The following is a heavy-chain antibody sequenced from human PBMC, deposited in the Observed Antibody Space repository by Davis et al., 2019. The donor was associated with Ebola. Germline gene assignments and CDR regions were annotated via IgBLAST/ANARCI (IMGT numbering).Heavy chain of an antibody. Sequence: GESLKISCAASGFTFSTYTMPSVRQAAGPSMGTASSICISSAFIYYADSVKGRFTVSRDNAKNSLSLQMNTLRAEDTAVDYCAGGESGWYASDIWGRGTMVSVS. V-gene: IGHV3-21*01. CDR2: ICISSAFI. J-gene: IGHJ3*02. CDR3: AGGESGWYASDI. D-gene: IGHD6-19*01. CDR1: GFTFSTYT.